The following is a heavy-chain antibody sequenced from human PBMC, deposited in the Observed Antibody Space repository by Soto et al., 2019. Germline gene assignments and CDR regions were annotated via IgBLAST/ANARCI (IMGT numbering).Heavy chain of an antibody. CDR3: ASGRGHS. CDR2: IFYSGNT. J-gene: IGHJ4*02. V-gene: IGHV4-4*02. CDR1: GGSISSSNW. D-gene: IGHD3-10*01. Sequence: SETLSLTCAVSGGSISSSNWWSWVRQPPGKGLEWIGYIFYSGNTYYNPSLESRVTISIDTSKNQFSLKLNSVTAADTAVYYCASGRGHSWGQGTLVTVSS.